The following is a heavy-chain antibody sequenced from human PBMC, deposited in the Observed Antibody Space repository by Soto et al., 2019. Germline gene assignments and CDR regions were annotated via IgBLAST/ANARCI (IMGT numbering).Heavy chain of an antibody. CDR3: ARDQYDVLTGYYNLFDY. CDR2: INSDGSSI. V-gene: IGHV3-74*01. Sequence: GGSLRLSCAASGFTLSSYWMHWVRQAPGKGPVWVSRINSDGSSISYADSVKGRFAISRDNAKNTLYLQMNSLRAEDTAVYYCARDQYDVLTGYYNLFDYWGQVTPVTVSS. J-gene: IGHJ4*02. CDR1: GFTLSSYW. D-gene: IGHD3-9*01.